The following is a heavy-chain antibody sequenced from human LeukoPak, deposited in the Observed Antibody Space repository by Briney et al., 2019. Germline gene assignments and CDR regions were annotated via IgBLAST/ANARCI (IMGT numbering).Heavy chain of an antibody. CDR2: IYPGYSET. Sequence: GESLKIPCKGSGYSFTSYWIGWVRQMPGKGLEWSGIIYPGYSETRYSPSFQGQVTISADKSISTAYLQWSSLKASDTAMYYCARQVRCSSTSCLDYWGQGTLVTVSS. CDR3: ARQVRCSSTSCLDY. D-gene: IGHD2-2*01. J-gene: IGHJ4*02. V-gene: IGHV5-51*01. CDR1: GYSFTSYW.